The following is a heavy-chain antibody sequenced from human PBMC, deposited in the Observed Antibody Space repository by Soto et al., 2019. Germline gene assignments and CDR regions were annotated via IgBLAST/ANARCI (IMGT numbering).Heavy chain of an antibody. J-gene: IGHJ4*02. CDR3: ARGVGTSIVVVPAAAIPFGY. V-gene: IGHV1-2*04. Sequence: ASVKVSCKASGYTFTGYYMHWVRQAPGQGLEWMGWINPNSGGTNYAQKFQGWVTMTRDTSISTAYMELSRLRSDDTAVYYCARGVGTSIVVVPAAAIPFGYWGQGTLVTVSS. CDR2: INPNSGGT. CDR1: GYTFTGYY. D-gene: IGHD2-2*01.